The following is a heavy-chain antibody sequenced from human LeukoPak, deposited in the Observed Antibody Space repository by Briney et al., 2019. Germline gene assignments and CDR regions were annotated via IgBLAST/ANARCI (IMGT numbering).Heavy chain of an antibody. J-gene: IGHJ5*02. CDR2: ISSSSSYI. D-gene: IGHD3-16*02. CDR3: ARSYDYVWGSYRWNWFDL. Sequence: GGSLRLSCAASGFTFSSYSMNWVRQAPGKGLEWVSSISSSSSYIYYADSVKGRFTISRDNAKNSLYLQMNSLRAEDTAVYYCARSYDYVWGSYRWNWFDLWGQGTLVTVSS. CDR1: GFTFSSYS. V-gene: IGHV3-21*01.